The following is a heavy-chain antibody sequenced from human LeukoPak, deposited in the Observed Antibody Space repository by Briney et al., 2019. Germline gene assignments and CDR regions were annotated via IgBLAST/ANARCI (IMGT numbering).Heavy chain of an antibody. CDR1: GGSFSGYY. V-gene: IGHV4-34*01. Sequence: SETLSLTCAVYGGSFSGYYWSWIRQPPGKGLEWIGEINHSGSTNYNPSLKSRVTIPVDTSKNQFSLKLSSVTAADTAVYYCATSTPTSGSYYKPYYYYYGMDVWGKGTTVTVSS. J-gene: IGHJ6*04. CDR2: INHSGST. D-gene: IGHD3-10*01. CDR3: ATSTPTSGSYYKPYYYYYGMDV.